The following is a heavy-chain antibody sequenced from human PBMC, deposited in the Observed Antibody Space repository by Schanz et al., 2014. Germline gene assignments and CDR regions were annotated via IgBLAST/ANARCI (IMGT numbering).Heavy chain of an antibody. CDR2: INPNSGTT. J-gene: IGHJ4*02. CDR3: ARDFSAYVGNYFDY. Sequence: QVQLVQSGAEVKKPGASVKVSCKASGGTFSSDTFSWVRQAPGQGLEWMGWINPNSGTTNYAQKFQGWVTMTRDTSISTAYMELSRLKSDDTAVYYCARDFSAYVGNYFDYWGQGTLXTVSS. CDR1: GGTFSSDT. D-gene: IGHD5-12*01. V-gene: IGHV1-2*04.